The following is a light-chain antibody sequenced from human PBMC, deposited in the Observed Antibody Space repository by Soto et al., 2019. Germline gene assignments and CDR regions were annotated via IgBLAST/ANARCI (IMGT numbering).Light chain of an antibody. Sequence: EIVLTQSPATLSLSPGERATLSCRASQSVSTYLAWYQQKPGQAPRLLIHDASNRATGIPARFSSSGFGTDVTLTTISLEPEDFGVYYCYQRSSWPQITFGGGTKVEIK. CDR2: DAS. CDR1: QSVSTY. V-gene: IGKV3-11*01. J-gene: IGKJ4*01. CDR3: YQRSSWPQIT.